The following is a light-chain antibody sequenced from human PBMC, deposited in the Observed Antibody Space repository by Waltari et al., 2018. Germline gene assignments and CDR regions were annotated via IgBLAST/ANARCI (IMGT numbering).Light chain of an antibody. Sequence: DIQMTQSPSSLSASVGDRVTITCRASQAIRDSLAWYQQKPGKAPKLLLYGASRLDSGVPFRFCGSGSGTDFTLTITSLQPEDFATYYCQHYYNIPRTFGQGTKVEVK. CDR2: GAS. V-gene: IGKV1-NL1*01. CDR3: QHYYNIPRT. J-gene: IGKJ1*01. CDR1: QAIRDS.